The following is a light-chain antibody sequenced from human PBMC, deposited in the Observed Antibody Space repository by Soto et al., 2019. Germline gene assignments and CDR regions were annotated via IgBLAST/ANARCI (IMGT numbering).Light chain of an antibody. CDR2: DVS. J-gene: IGLJ1*01. Sequence: QSVLTQAASVSGSPGQSITISCTGTSSDVGGYNFVSWYQQHPGKAPKLMIYDVSNRPSGVSNRFSGSKSGNTASLTISGLQAEDEADYYCTSYTSSNTYVFGTGTKLTVL. V-gene: IGLV2-14*01. CDR3: TSYTSSNTYV. CDR1: SSDVGGYNF.